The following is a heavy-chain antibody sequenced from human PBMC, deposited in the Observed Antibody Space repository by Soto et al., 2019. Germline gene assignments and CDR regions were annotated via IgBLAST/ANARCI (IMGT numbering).Heavy chain of an antibody. Sequence: EVHLVESGGGLVQPGGSLSLSCAASGLSVSSTYMSWVRESPGKRLEWVPVISNGGDTHYADCGKGSFSLPRDISNNTLHLQMSSLRVEDTAVYYCAREPRYCSGGSCSITGDAFDIWGQGTMVTVSS. CDR1: GLSVSSTY. CDR2: ISNGGDT. CDR3: AREPRYCSGGSCSITGDAFDI. J-gene: IGHJ3*02. D-gene: IGHD2-15*01. V-gene: IGHV3-66*01.